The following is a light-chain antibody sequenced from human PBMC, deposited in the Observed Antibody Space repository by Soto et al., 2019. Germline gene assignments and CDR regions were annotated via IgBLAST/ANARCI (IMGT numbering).Light chain of an antibody. CDR2: ANN. Sequence: QSVLTEAPPVSGAPGQRVTISCTGSSSNIGAGYDVHWYQQLPGTAPKLLIYANNNRPSGVPGRFSGSKSGTSASLAITGLQAEDEADYYCQSYDSSLSGHVFVNGTKLTDL. V-gene: IGLV1-40*01. J-gene: IGLJ1*01. CDR3: QSYDSSLSGHV. CDR1: SSNIGAGYD.